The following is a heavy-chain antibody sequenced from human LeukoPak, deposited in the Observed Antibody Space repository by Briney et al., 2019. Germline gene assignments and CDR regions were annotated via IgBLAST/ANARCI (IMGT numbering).Heavy chain of an antibody. CDR3: ARERRPFDAFDI. J-gene: IGHJ3*02. V-gene: IGHV3-33*01. Sequence: GGSLRLSCAASGLTLRSSGMHWVRQAPGKGLEWVAVIWSDGINKFYADSVRGRFTFSRDDSKNTLSLQMNSLRAEDTAVYYCARERRPFDAFDIWGQGTMVTVSS. CDR1: GLTLRSSG. CDR2: IWSDGINK.